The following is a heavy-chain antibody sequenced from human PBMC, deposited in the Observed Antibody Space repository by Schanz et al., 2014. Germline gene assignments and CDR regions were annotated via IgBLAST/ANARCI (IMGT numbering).Heavy chain of an antibody. J-gene: IGHJ6*02. V-gene: IGHV3-48*01. CDR3: AREEGWGIAAAGPERYYYGMDV. CDR1: GFSFSSYS. Sequence: EADLVESGGGLIQRGESLRLSCSASGFSFSSYSMNWVRQAPGKGLEWLSYIDGKSTTVYYADSVKGRFTVSRDNARNSLYLHMNTLGAEDTAVYYCAREEGWGIAAAGPERYYYGMDVWGQGTTVTVSS. CDR2: IDGKSTTV. D-gene: IGHD6-13*01.